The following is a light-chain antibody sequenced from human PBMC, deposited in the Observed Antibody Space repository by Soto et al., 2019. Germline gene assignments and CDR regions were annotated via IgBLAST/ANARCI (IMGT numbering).Light chain of an antibody. V-gene: IGLV1-40*01. J-gene: IGLJ2*01. CDR3: QSYDTNLSGVI. CDR1: SSNIGAGYD. Sequence: QSSLTQPPSLSGAPGQRVTISCTGSSSNIGAGYDVHWYQQLPGTAPKLLIYVNTNRPSGVPDRFSGSKSGTSASLAIAGLQAEDEAEYYCQSYDTNLSGVIFGGGTKVTVL. CDR2: VNT.